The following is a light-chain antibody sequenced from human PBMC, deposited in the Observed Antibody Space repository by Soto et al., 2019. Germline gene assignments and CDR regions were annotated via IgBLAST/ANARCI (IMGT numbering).Light chain of an antibody. CDR1: SSDVGGYNY. Sequence: QSALTQPRSVSGSTGQSVTISCTGTSSDVGGYNYVSWYQHHPGKAPKLMIFDVSKRPSGVPDRFSGSKSGNTASLTISGLQADDEADYFCCSYAGSYVFGTGTKVTVL. CDR2: DVS. CDR3: CSYAGSYV. V-gene: IGLV2-11*01. J-gene: IGLJ1*01.